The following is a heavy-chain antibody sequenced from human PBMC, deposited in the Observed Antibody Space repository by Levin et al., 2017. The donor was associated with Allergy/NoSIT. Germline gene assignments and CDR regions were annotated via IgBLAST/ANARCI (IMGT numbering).Heavy chain of an antibody. CDR3: ARASRSGSSSWPYYFDY. J-gene: IGHJ4*02. Sequence: SETLSLTCAVSGGSVSSGSYCWSWIRQPPGKGLEWIGYIYSSGSTKYNPSLKSRVTISIESSNNRFSLKLRSVTAADTAVYYCARASRSGSSSWPYYFDYWGQGTLVTISS. D-gene: IGHD6-13*01. CDR1: GGSVSSGSYC. CDR2: IYSSGST. V-gene: IGHV4-61*01.